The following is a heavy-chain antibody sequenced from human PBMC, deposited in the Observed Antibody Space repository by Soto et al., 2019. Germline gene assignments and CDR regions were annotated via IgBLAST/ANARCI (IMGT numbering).Heavy chain of an antibody. Sequence: EGQLLESGGGLVQPGGSLRLSCAASGFTFSSYAMSWVRQAPGKGLEWVSGISGSGDSSYYAESVKARFTISRDNSKNTLHLQLDTLRAEDTAVYFCAKARLVDGYYASVVPHDFDYWGQGNLVTVS. CDR3: AKARLVDGYYASVVPHDFDY. J-gene: IGHJ4*02. V-gene: IGHV3-23*01. D-gene: IGHD3-10*01. CDR2: ISGSGDSS. CDR1: GFTFSSYA.